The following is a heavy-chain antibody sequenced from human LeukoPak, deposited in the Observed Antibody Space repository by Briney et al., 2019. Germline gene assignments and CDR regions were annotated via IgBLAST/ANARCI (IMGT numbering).Heavy chain of an antibody. D-gene: IGHD3-16*02. V-gene: IGHV4-34*09. CDR1: GGSFSGYY. J-gene: IGHJ4*02. CDR2: ISHSGST. Sequence: SETLSLTCAVYGGSFSGYYWSWIRQTPGKGLEWIGEISHSGSTNYNPSLKSRVTISVDTSKNQFSLKLSPVTAADTAVYFCARALYSRGELSTFDYWGQGTLVTVSS. CDR3: ARALYSRGELSTFDY.